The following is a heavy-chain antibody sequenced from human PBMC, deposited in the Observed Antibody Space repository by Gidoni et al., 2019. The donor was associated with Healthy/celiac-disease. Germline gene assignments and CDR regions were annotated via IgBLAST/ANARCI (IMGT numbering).Heavy chain of an antibody. V-gene: IGHV2-26*01. CDR3: PRARWDWEIAARRTYYYYYYMDV. Sequence: IRQPTGKALEWLAHILSNDEKSYSTSLKSRLNISKDTSKSQVFLTMTNMDPVDTATYYCPRARWDWEIAARRTYYYYYYMDVWGKGTTVTVSS. CDR2: ILSNDEK. D-gene: IGHD6-6*01. J-gene: IGHJ6*03.